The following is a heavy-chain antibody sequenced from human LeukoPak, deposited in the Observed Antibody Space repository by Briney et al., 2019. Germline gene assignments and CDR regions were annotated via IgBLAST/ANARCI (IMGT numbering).Heavy chain of an antibody. CDR1: RGSISSYY. Sequence: SETLSLTCAVSRGSISSYYWSWIRQSPGKGLEWIGYIYYGGSTNYNPSLKSRATISLDTSKNQFSLRLSSVTAADTAVYYCASLGGWGSWNFGYWAREPLSPSPQ. CDR2: IYYGGST. V-gene: IGHV4-59*01. CDR3: ASLGGWGSWNFGY. D-gene: IGHD3-16*01. J-gene: IGHJ4*02.